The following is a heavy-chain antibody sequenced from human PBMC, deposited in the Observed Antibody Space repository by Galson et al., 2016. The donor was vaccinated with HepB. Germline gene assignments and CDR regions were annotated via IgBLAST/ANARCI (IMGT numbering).Heavy chain of an antibody. Sequence: SETLSLTCAVSGGSISSSNCWSWVRQPPGKGLEWIGDIYLSASTKYNPSLKGRVTISADKSKNQFSLNLNSVTAADTAVYYCARVGHYRSHRLFDYWGQGTLVTVSS. CDR3: ARVGHYRSHRLFDY. CDR2: IYLSAST. CDR1: GGSISSSNC. V-gene: IGHV4-4*02. D-gene: IGHD3-10*01. J-gene: IGHJ4*02.